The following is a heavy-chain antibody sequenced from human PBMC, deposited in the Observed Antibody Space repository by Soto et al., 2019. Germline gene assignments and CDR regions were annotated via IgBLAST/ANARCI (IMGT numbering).Heavy chain of an antibody. CDR1: GYTFTSFA. V-gene: IGHV1-3*01. Sequence: QVQLVQSGAEVRKPGASVKVSCKASGYTFTSFAINWVRQAPGQRLEWVGWINAGNGATTYSQNFQGRVTITRDTSANTASMELRSLRSEDTAVFYCARFCSSSLCYAAFDYWGQGTLVTVSS. CDR2: INAGNGAT. D-gene: IGHD2-2*01. CDR3: ARFCSSSLCYAAFDY. J-gene: IGHJ4*02.